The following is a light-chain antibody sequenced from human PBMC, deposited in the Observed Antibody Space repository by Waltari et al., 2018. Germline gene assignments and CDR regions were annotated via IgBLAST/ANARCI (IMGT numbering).Light chain of an antibody. CDR2: LGS. Sequence: DIVMTQSPLSLPVTPGEPASISCRSSQSLLHSSGYNYLDWYLQKPGQSPQLLIYLGSYRASGVPDRFSGSGSGTDFTLKISRVEAEDVGIYYCMQALQTPRTFGQGTKVEIK. J-gene: IGKJ1*01. CDR1: QSLLHSSGYNY. CDR3: MQALQTPRT. V-gene: IGKV2-28*01.